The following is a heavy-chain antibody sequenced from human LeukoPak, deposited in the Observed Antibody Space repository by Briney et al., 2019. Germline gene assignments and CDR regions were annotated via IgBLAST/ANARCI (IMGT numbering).Heavy chain of an antibody. V-gene: IGHV4-59*02. CDR3: ARDQGGYSDY. Sequence: SETLSLTCTVSGGSVSSYYWSWIRQPPGKGLEWIGYIYYSGSTNYNPSLKSRVTISVDTSKNQFSLKLSSVTAADTAVYYCARDQGGYSDYWGQGTLVTVSS. CDR1: GGSVSSYY. J-gene: IGHJ4*02. CDR2: IYYSGST. D-gene: IGHD6-13*01.